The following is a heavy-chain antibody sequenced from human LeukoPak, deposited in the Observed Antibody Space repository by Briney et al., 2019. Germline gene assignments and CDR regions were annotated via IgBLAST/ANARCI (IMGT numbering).Heavy chain of an antibody. D-gene: IGHD3-22*01. CDR1: GFTFSTYT. CDR2: ISSSSSTI. J-gene: IGHJ3*02. V-gene: IGHV3-48*01. CDR3: ARDTDTMIVVPDAFDI. Sequence: GGSLRLSCAASGFTFSTYTMNWVRQAPGKGLGWVSYISSSSSTIYYADSVKGRFTISRDNAKNSLYLQMNSLRAEDTAVYYCARDTDTMIVVPDAFDIWGQGTMVTVSS.